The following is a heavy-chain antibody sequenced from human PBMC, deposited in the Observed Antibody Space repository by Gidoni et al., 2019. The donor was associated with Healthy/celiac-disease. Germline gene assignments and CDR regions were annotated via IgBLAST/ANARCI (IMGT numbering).Heavy chain of an antibody. CDR3: ARDRVYSNYLDWFDP. D-gene: IGHD4-4*01. Sequence: LQLQESGPALVKPSETLSLTFTASGCSISSSSYYWGWTRQPPGKGLEWIGSIYYSGSTYYNPALKSRGTISVDTSKNKFSLKLSSVTAADTAVYDCARDRVYSNYLDWFDPWGQGTLVTVSS. J-gene: IGHJ5*02. CDR1: GCSISSSSYY. V-gene: IGHV4-39*07. CDR2: IYYSGST.